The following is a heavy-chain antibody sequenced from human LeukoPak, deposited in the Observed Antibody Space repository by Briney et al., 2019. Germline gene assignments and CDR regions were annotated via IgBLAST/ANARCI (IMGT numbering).Heavy chain of an antibody. D-gene: IGHD6-13*01. CDR3: ASRPADSTWYGVFDY. J-gene: IGHJ4*02. CDR2: VFYPGST. Sequence: PSETLSLTCTVSGGSINGHYWSWIRQPPGKGLEWIGYVFYPGSTNYNPSLKSRVTMSLDTSRDQFSLRLTSVTAADTAIYYCASRPADSTWYGVFDYWSQGTLVTVSS. CDR1: GGSINGHY. V-gene: IGHV4-59*11.